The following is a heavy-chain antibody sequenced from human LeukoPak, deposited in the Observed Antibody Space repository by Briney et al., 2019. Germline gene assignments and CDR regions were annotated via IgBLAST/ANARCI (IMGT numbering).Heavy chain of an antibody. CDR1: GFTFSSYG. V-gene: IGHV3-30*18. D-gene: IGHD6-13*01. CDR2: ISDDGMNN. Sequence: GVSLRLSCPASGFTFSSYGMHWVRQASAKGLQLVAFISDDGMNNYYADSVKGRFTISRDNSKNTLYLQMNSLRAEDTAVYYCAKDAGYSSSWIDYWGQGTLVTVSS. CDR3: AKDAGYSSSWIDY. J-gene: IGHJ4*02.